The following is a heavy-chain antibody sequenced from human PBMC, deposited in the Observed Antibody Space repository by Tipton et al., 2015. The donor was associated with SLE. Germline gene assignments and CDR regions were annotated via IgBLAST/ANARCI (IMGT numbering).Heavy chain of an antibody. CDR1: GYTFTSYH. CDR2: LDPSGGST. Sequence: QSGAEVKKPGASVKVSCKASGYTFTSYHMDWVRQAPGQGLEWMGRLDPSGGSTYYAQNFQGRVTMTRGTSISTAYMELTSLRFEDTAVYYCARNGGGLGYWGQGTLVTVSS. CDR3: ARNGGGLGY. D-gene: IGHD3-16*01. J-gene: IGHJ4*02. V-gene: IGHV1-46*01.